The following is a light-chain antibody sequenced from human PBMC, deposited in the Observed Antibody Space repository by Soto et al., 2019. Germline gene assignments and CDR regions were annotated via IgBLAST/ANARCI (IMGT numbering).Light chain of an antibody. Sequence: EIVLAQSPGTLSLSPGERATLSCRASQSAANTFLAWYQQKPAKAPRLLIYGASRRATGIPDRFPGSGSGTDFTLTISRLEPEDFAVYYCQQYVSSPWAFGQGTKGEI. V-gene: IGKV3-20*01. CDR3: QQYVSSPWA. J-gene: IGKJ1*01. CDR1: QSAANTF. CDR2: GAS.